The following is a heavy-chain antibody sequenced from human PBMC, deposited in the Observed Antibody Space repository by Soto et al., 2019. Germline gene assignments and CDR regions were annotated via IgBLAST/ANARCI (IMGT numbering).Heavy chain of an antibody. CDR2: INPSGGST. Sequence: QVQLVQSGAEVKKPGASVKVSCKASGYTFTSYYMHWVRQAPGQGLEWMGIINPSGGSTSYAQKFQGRVTMTRDTSTSTVYMELSSLRSEDTAVYYCARDRRIAARQGVGLNYYYGMDVWGQGTTVTVSS. CDR3: ARDRRIAARQGVGLNYYYGMDV. V-gene: IGHV1-46*01. CDR1: GYTFTSYY. J-gene: IGHJ6*02. D-gene: IGHD6-6*01.